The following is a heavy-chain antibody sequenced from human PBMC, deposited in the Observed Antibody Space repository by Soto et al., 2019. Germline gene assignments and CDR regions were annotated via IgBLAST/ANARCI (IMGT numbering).Heavy chain of an antibody. D-gene: IGHD2-2*01. V-gene: IGHV1-18*01. CDR3: ARGPLYCSSTSCYLNDY. Sequence: ASVKVSCKASGYTFTSYGISWVRQAPGQGLEWMGWISAYNGNTNYAQKLQGRVTMTTDTSTSTAYMELRSLRSDDTAVYYCARGPLYCSSTSCYLNDYWGQGTLVTVSS. CDR2: ISAYNGNT. J-gene: IGHJ4*02. CDR1: GYTFTSYG.